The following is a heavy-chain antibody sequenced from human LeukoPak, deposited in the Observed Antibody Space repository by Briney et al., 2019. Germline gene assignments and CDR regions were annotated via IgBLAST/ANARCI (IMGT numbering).Heavy chain of an antibody. Sequence: GGALKISCKASGCPFTSYWIAWGREMPGKGLEGMGIIYPGDSDTRYSQSFQGQVSISDDKSSTTASLQWSSLKASDTAMYYCARQRDGYSFDYWGQGTLVTVSS. CDR2: IYPGDSDT. J-gene: IGHJ4*02. CDR1: GCPFTSYW. CDR3: ARQRDGYSFDY. D-gene: IGHD5-24*01. V-gene: IGHV5-51*01.